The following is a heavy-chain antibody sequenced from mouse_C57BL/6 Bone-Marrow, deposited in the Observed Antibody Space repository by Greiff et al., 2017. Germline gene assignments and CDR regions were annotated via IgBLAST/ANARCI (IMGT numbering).Heavy chain of an antibody. CDR3: ARRDYGSSYGYYFDY. D-gene: IGHD1-1*01. CDR2: IYPGGGYT. CDR1: GYTFTNYW. V-gene: IGHV1-63*01. J-gene: IGHJ2*01. Sequence: VQLQQSGAELVRPGTSVKMSCKASGYTFTNYWIGWAKQRPGHGLEWIGDIYPGGGYTNYNEKFKGKATLTADKSSSTAYMQFSSLTSEDSAIYYCARRDYGSSYGYYFDYWGQGTTLTVSS.